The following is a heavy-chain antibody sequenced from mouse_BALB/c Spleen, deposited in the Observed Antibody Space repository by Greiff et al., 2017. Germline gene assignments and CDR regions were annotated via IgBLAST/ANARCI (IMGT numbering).Heavy chain of an antibody. J-gene: IGHJ2*01. CDR2: IWGDGST. Sequence: QVQLKESGPGLVAPSQSLSITCTVSGFSLTGYGVNWVRQPPGKGLEWLGMIWGDGSTDYNSALKSRLSNSKNNSKSQVFLKMNSLQTDDTARYYCARDREITTVVGGLDYWGQGTTLTVSS. V-gene: IGHV2-6-7*01. D-gene: IGHD1-1*01. CDR1: GFSLTGYG. CDR3: ARDREITTVVGGLDY.